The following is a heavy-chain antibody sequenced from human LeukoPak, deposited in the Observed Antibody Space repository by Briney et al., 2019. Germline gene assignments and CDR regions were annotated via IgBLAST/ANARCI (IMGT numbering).Heavy chain of an antibody. V-gene: IGHV3-49*03. Sequence: GGSLRLSCTASGFTFGDYAMTRFRQAPGKGLEWIGFIRSKAYGGTTEYAASVKGRFTISRDDSKSIAYLQMNSLKTEDTALYYCTKGRLQLDYWGQGTLVTVSS. D-gene: IGHD5-18*01. CDR2: IRSKAYGGTT. CDR1: GFTFGDYA. J-gene: IGHJ4*02. CDR3: TKGRLQLDY.